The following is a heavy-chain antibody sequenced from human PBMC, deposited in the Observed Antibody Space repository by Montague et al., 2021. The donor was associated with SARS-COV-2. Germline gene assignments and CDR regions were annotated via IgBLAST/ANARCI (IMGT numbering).Heavy chain of an antibody. D-gene: IGHD1-1*01. Sequence: CAISGDSVSSNSATWNWVRQSPSRGLEWLGRTYYRSKWYNDYAVSVRGRVTINPDTPKNQFSLQLNSVTPEDTAIYYCTSGREGNYNVMDVWGQGTTVTVSS. CDR2: TYYRSKWYN. J-gene: IGHJ6*02. CDR1: GDSVSSNSAT. V-gene: IGHV6-1*01. CDR3: TSGREGNYNVMDV.